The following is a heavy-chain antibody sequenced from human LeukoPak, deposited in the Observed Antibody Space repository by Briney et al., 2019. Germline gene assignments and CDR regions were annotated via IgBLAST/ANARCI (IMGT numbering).Heavy chain of an antibody. Sequence: SETLSLTCAVYGGSFSGYYWSWIRQPPGKGLEWIGEINHSGSTNYNPSLKSRVTISVDTSKNQFSLKLSSVTAADTAVYYCARIGDTAMAYAFDIRGQGTMVTVSS. CDR1: GGSFSGYY. J-gene: IGHJ3*02. CDR2: INHSGST. V-gene: IGHV4-34*01. CDR3: ARIGDTAMAYAFDI. D-gene: IGHD5-18*01.